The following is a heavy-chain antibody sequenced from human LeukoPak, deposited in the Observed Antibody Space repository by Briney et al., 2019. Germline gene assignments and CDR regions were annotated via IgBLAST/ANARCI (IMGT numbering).Heavy chain of an antibody. J-gene: IGHJ3*02. CDR1: GGSISNYY. CDR2: FYYSGST. V-gene: IGHV4-59*01. CDR3: AKGGIRSGAFDI. D-gene: IGHD6-13*01. Sequence: SETLSLSCTVSGGSISNYYWSWIRQPPGKGLEWIGYFYYSGSTSYNPSLKSRVTISVATSKNQFSLKLSSVTAADTAVYYCAKGGIRSGAFDIWGQGTRVTVSS.